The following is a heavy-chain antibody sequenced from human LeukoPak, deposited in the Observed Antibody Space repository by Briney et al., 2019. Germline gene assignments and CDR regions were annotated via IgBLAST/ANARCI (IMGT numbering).Heavy chain of an antibody. CDR1: GYSFSNYW. D-gene: IGHD2-15*01. CDR2: IYPGDSDT. V-gene: IGHV5-51*01. CDR3: ARRFCDGGSCYFYDH. Sequence: GESLKISCKGSGYSFSNYWIGWVRQMPGKGLEWMGIIYPGDSDTRYSPSFQGQVTISADESISTAYLQWSSLKASDTAMYYCARRFCDGGSCYFYDHWGQGTLVTVSS. J-gene: IGHJ4*02.